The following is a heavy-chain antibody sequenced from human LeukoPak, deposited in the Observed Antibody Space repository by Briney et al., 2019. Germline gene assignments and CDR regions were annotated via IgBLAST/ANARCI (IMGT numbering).Heavy chain of an antibody. CDR1: GFTFDDYA. Sequence: PGGSLRLSCAASGFTFDDYAMQWVRQAPGKGLEWVSGISWNSGNTGYADSVKGRFTISRDNAKNSLYLQMNSLRAEDTALYYCVKDLNPGIEDGSDVWGRGTMVTVSS. D-gene: IGHD1-26*01. V-gene: IGHV3-9*01. CDR3: VKDLNPGIEDGSDV. CDR2: ISWNSGNT. J-gene: IGHJ3*01.